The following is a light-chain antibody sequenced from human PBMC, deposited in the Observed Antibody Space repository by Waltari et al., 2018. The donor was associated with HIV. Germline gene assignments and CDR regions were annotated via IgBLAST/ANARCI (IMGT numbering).Light chain of an antibody. CDR3: LLYCGGAQHWV. J-gene: IGLJ3*02. V-gene: IGLV7-43*01. Sequence: QTVVTQEPSLTVSPGGTVSLTCASSSGPVTSGSFATWFQQNPGQAPRTLIYNVTNKPSWTPVRFAGSLRGGKAALTLSGVQPEDEADYYCLLYCGGAQHWVFGGGTKLTVL. CDR1: SGPVTSGSF. CDR2: NVT.